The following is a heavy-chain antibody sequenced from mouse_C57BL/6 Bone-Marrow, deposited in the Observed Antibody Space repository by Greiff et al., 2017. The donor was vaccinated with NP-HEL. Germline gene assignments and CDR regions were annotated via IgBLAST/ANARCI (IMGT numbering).Heavy chain of an antibody. V-gene: IGHV1-19*01. CDR3: ARKITGTDYAMDY. Sequence: VQLQQSGPVLVKPGASVKMSCKASGYTFTDYYMNWVKQSHGKSLEWIGVINPYNGGTSYNQKFKGKATLTVDKSSSTAYMELNSLTSEDSAVYYCARKITGTDYAMDYWGQGTSVTVSS. CDR1: GYTFTDYY. CDR2: INPYNGGT. J-gene: IGHJ4*01. D-gene: IGHD4-1*01.